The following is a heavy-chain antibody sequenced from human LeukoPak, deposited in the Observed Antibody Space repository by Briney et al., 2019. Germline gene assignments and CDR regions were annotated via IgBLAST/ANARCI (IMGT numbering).Heavy chain of an antibody. CDR3: ARWASQGSSSWYGDY. J-gene: IGHJ4*02. CDR2: FYAGGGT. D-gene: IGHD6-13*01. V-gene: IGHV4-61*02. CDR1: GGSISSGGSF. Sequence: PSETLSLTCTVSGGSISSGGSFWSWIRQPAGKGLEWIGRFYAGGGTNYNPSLQSRVTISVDTSKNQFSLKLSSVTAADTAVYYCARWASQGSSSWYGDYWGQGTLVTVSS.